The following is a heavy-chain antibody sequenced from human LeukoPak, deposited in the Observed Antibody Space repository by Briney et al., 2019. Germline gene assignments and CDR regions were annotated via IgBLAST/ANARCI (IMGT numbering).Heavy chain of an antibody. Sequence: ASVKVSCKASGYTFTGYYMHWVRQAPGQRLEWMGWINAGNGNTKYSQKFQGRVTITRDTSASTAYMELSSLRSEDTAVYYCARSLWFGGSEVYYYYYGMDVWGQGTTVTVSS. V-gene: IGHV1-3*01. CDR2: INAGNGNT. CDR3: ARSLWFGGSEVYYYYYGMDV. D-gene: IGHD3-10*01. J-gene: IGHJ6*02. CDR1: GYTFTGYY.